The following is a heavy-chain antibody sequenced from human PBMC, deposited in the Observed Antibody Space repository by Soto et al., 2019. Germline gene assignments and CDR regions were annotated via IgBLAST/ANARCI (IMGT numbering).Heavy chain of an antibody. CDR1: GGSFSGYY. CDR2: NDPSGNT. CDR3: LGGWVVATL. V-gene: IGHV4-34*01. J-gene: IGHJ4*02. Sequence: ASETLSLTCAVYGGSFSGYYCSWIRQSPGKGLEWIGENDPSGNTKYNPSLESRVTMSLDTSKNQFSLKLSSVTAADTAVYYCLGGWVVATLWGQGTLVTVSS. D-gene: IGHD2-15*01.